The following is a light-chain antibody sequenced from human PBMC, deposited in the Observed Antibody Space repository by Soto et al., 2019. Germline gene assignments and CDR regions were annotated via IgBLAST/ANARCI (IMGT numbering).Light chain of an antibody. Sequence: SYELTQPPSVSVAPGKTATITCGGNNIGSESVHWYQQKPGQAPMLVIYYDSDRPSGIPERFSGYNSGNTATLTISRVEAGDEADYYCQVWDSNTDHPVFGGGTKLTVL. J-gene: IGLJ2*01. CDR1: NIGSES. V-gene: IGLV3-21*04. CDR2: YDS. CDR3: QVWDSNTDHPV.